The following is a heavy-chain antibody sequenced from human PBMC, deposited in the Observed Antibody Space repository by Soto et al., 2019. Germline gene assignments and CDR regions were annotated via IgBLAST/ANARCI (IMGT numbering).Heavy chain of an antibody. CDR2: MNPNSGNT. V-gene: IGHV1-8*01. Sequence: ASVKVSCKASGYTFTSYDINWVRQATGQGLEWMGWMNPNSGNTGYAQKFQGRVTMTRNTSISTAYMELSSLRSEDTAVYYCAYDILTGYYDDFGYWGQGTLVTVSS. D-gene: IGHD3-9*01. CDR3: AYDILTGYYDDFGY. CDR1: GYTFTSYD. J-gene: IGHJ4*02.